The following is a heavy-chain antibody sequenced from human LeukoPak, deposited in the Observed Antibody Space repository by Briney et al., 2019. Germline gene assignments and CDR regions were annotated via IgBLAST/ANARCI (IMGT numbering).Heavy chain of an antibody. CDR1: GGSFSGYY. J-gene: IGHJ4*02. D-gene: IGHD5-12*01. Sequence: SETLSLTCAVYGGSFSGYYWSWIRQHPGKGLEWIGYIYYSGSTYYNPSLKSRVTISVDTSKNQFSLKLSSVTAADTAVYYCARSGYSGYDNTFDYWGQGTLVTVSS. V-gene: IGHV4-31*11. CDR3: ARSGYSGYDNTFDY. CDR2: IYYSGST.